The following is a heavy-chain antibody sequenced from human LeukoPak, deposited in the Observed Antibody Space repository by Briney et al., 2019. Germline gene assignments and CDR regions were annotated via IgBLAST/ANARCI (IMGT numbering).Heavy chain of an antibody. CDR2: ISNDGSDK. CDR1: GFTFSSYG. Sequence: GGSLRLSCAASGFTFSSYGIYWVRQAPGRGLEWMALISNDGSDKYYADSVKGRFTISRDNSKNTLYLQMNSLRAEDTAVYYCAKVGEYCSGDSCPRWGQGTLVTVSS. J-gene: IGHJ4*02. V-gene: IGHV3-30*18. CDR3: AKVGEYCSGDSCPR. D-gene: IGHD2-15*01.